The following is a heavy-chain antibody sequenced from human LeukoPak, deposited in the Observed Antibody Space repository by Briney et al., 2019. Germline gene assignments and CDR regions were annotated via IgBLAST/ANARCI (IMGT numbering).Heavy chain of an antibody. J-gene: IGHJ4*02. D-gene: IGHD3-22*01. CDR1: GDSISSSDSS. CDR3: ARHLFGSGYYPDY. Sequence: SETLSLTCTVSGDSISSSDSSWGWIRQPPGKGLEWIGTIYYSGSTYCNPSLKSRVTISVDTSKNQFSLKLTSVTATDTAVYYCARHLFGSGYYPDYWGQGTLVTVSS. CDR2: IYYSGST. V-gene: IGHV4-39*01.